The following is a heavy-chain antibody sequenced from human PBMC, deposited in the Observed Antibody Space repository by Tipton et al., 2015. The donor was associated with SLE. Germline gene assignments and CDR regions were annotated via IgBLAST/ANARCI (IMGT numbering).Heavy chain of an antibody. D-gene: IGHD6-19*01. J-gene: IGHJ3*02. Sequence: TLSLTCTVSGGSISSGDYYWSWIRQPPGKGLEWIGYIYYSGSTYYNPSLKSRVTISVDTSKNQFSLKLSSVTAADTAVYYCARGLDSGYSRGKAFDIWGQGTMVTVSS. CDR3: ARGLDSGYSRGKAFDI. CDR2: IYYSGST. CDR1: GGSISSGDYY. V-gene: IGHV4-30-4*01.